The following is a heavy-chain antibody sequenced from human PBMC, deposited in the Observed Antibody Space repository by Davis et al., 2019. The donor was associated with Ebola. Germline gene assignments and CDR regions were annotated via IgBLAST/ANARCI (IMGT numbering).Heavy chain of an antibody. Sequence: SLKISCAASGFTFDNYPMHWVRQVPGKGLQWVSSISWNGNIIHYADSVEGRLTISRDNSENTVYLQLNSLRVEDTAIYYCARDPHVYTWNAHPTWDQWGQGTLVTVSS. CDR3: ARDPHVYTWNAHPTWDQ. V-gene: IGHV3-9*01. CDR1: GFTFDNYP. J-gene: IGHJ4*02. D-gene: IGHD1-1*01. CDR2: ISWNGNII.